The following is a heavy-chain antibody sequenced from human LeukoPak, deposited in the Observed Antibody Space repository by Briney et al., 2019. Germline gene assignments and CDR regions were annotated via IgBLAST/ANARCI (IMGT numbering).Heavy chain of an antibody. CDR3: TRGQVADYYYYYMDV. Sequence: GGSLRLSCAASGFTSSNYWIHWVRQAPGTGLVWVSRINTDGTKTLYADSVKGRFIISRDNAKNTLYLQMNTLRTDDTAVYYCTRGQVADYYYYYMDVWGKGTTVTVSS. CDR2: INTDGTKT. V-gene: IGHV3-74*01. J-gene: IGHJ6*03. CDR1: GFTSSNYW.